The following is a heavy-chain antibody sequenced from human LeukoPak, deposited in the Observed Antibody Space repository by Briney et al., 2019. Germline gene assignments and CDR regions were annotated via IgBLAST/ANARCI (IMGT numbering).Heavy chain of an antibody. CDR1: GFTFSTYE. CDR3: AGGRSGAYVDY. V-gene: IGHV3-48*03. D-gene: IGHD4-17*01. CDR2: ISSDTGTI. Sequence: GGSLRLSCAASGFTFSTYEMNWVRQAPGKGLEWLSYISSDTGTIYYADSVEGRFTISRNNAKNSLHLQMNSLRAEDTAVYYCAGGRSGAYVDYWGQGTLVTVSS. J-gene: IGHJ4*02.